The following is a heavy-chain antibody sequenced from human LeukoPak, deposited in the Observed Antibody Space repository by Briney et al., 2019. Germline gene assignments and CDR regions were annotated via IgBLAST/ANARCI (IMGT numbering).Heavy chain of an antibody. V-gene: IGHV3-23*01. CDR3: AKGKDSSCYPIFYY. Sequence: GGSLRLSCAASGFTFSSYAMSWVRQAPGKGLEWVSAISGSGGSTYYADSVKGRLTISRDNSKNTLYLQMNSLRAEDTAVYYCAKGKDSSCYPIFYYWGQGTLVTVSS. D-gene: IGHD3-22*01. CDR2: ISGSGGST. CDR1: GFTFSSYA. J-gene: IGHJ4*02.